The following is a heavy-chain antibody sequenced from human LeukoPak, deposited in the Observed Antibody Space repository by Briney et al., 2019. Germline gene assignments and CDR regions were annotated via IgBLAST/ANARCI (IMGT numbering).Heavy chain of an antibody. V-gene: IGHV3-23*01. CDR3: AKVYGRSAGLFRTVATFDY. CDR2: ISGGGVAT. J-gene: IGHJ4*02. CDR1: GLTFSNHA. Sequence: GGSLRLSCEVSGLTFSNHAISWVCQAPGKRMEWVSAISGGGVATYYADSVKGRVTISRDNAKNTLYLQMNSLSAEDTALYYCAKVYGRSAGLFRTVATFDYWGQGTLVTVSS. D-gene: IGHD5-12*01.